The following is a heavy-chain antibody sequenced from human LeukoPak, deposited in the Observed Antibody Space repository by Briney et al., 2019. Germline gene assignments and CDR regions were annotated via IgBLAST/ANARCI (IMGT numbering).Heavy chain of an antibody. V-gene: IGHV3-30*02. D-gene: IGHD3-9*01. CDR3: ARDHYDILTGYFCAFDI. Sequence: GGSLRLSCAASGFTFSSYGMHWVRQAPGKGLEWVAFIRYDGSNKYYADSVKGRFTISRDNSKNTLYLQMNSLRAEDTAVYYCARDHYDILTGYFCAFDIWGQGTMVTVSS. CDR1: GFTFSSYG. CDR2: IRYDGSNK. J-gene: IGHJ3*02.